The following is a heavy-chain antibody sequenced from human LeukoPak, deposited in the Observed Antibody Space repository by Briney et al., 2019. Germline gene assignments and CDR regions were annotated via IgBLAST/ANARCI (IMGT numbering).Heavy chain of an antibody. J-gene: IGHJ4*02. Sequence: GGSLRLSRAASGFTFNNYAMTWVRQAPGNGLEWISGITPAGGTYYADSVKGRFSISRDNSKNTLYLQMNSLRAEDTAIYYCAKDYSPAHWGQGTLVSVSS. CDR1: GFTFNNYA. D-gene: IGHD4-11*01. CDR3: AKDYSPAH. V-gene: IGHV3-23*01. CDR2: ITPAGGT.